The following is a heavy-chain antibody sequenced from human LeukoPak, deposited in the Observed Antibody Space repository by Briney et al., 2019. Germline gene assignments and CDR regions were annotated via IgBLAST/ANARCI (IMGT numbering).Heavy chain of an antibody. V-gene: IGHV1-8*01. CDR3: AREGFDVLLWFRELLRSNWFDP. D-gene: IGHD3-10*01. Sequence: ASVKVSCKASGYTFTSYDINWVRQATGQGLEWMGWMNPNSGNTGYALKFQGRVTMTRNTSISTAYMELSSLRSEDTAVYYCAREGFDVLLWFRELLRSNWFDPWGQGTLVTVSS. CDR1: GYTFTSYD. J-gene: IGHJ5*02. CDR2: MNPNSGNT.